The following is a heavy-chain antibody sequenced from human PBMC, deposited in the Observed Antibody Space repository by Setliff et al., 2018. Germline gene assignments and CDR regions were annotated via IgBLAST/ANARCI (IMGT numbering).Heavy chain of an antibody. V-gene: IGHV4-34*01. J-gene: IGHJ3*02. Sequence: PSETLSLTCTVYGASLSDYYWGWIRQPPGKGLEWIGSIYHSGSSYYNPSLRSRVTISVDTSKNQFSLILRSVTAADTAVYYCARGRMRGSCSGPSCTYDPFDIWGQGTPVTVSS. CDR2: IYHSGSS. CDR3: ARGRMRGSCSGPSCTYDPFDI. CDR1: GASLSDYY. D-gene: IGHD2-2*01.